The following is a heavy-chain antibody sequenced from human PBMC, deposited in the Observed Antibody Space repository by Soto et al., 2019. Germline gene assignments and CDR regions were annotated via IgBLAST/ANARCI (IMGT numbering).Heavy chain of an antibody. J-gene: IGHJ4*02. Sequence: PGGSLRLSCAGSGFTFSGYAMTWVRQAPGEGLVWVSRITSDGSSTDYADSVKGRFTISRDNAKDTLFLQMNSLRAQDTAVSYCGRNQFMTTVSSFGNWGQGTMVTASS. D-gene: IGHD4-4*01. CDR1: GFTFSGYA. V-gene: IGHV3-74*01. CDR2: ITSDGSST. CDR3: GRNQFMTTVSSFGN.